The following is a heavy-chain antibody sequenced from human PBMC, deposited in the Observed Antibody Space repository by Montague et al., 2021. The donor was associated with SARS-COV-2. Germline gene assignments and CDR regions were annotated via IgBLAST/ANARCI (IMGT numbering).Heavy chain of an antibody. Sequence: CAISGDSVSSNRAAWNWIRQSPSRGLEWLGRTYYRSKWYRDYALSVRSQLTVNPDTSENQFSLQLNSVTPDDTAVYYCARSGYGGGTTWFYFDSWGPGTLITVSS. D-gene: IGHD6-13*01. CDR3: ARSGYGGGTTWFYFDS. J-gene: IGHJ4*02. V-gene: IGHV6-1*01. CDR1: GDSVSSNRAA. CDR2: TYYRSKWYR.